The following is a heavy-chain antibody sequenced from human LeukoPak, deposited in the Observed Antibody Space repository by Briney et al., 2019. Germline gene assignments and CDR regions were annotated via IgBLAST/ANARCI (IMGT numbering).Heavy chain of an antibody. CDR3: ARDLTHLQFGYFDY. V-gene: IGHV3-7*01. Sequence: GGSLRLSCAASGFTFSSYWMSWVRQAPGKGLEWVANIKQDGSEKYYVDSVKGRFTISRDNAKNSLYLQMNSLRAEDTAVYYCARDLTHLQFGYFDYWGQGTLVTVSS. CDR2: IKQDGSEK. J-gene: IGHJ4*02. D-gene: IGHD1-14*01. CDR1: GFTFSSYW.